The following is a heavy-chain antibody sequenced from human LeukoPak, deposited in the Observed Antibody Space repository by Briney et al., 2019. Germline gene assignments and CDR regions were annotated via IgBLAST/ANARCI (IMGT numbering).Heavy chain of an antibody. J-gene: IGHJ4*02. CDR1: GYXFTDSY. CDR2: IYPNGGAT. Sequence: ASVKVSCKTSGYXFTDSYIHWVRQAPGQGREWMGWIYPNGGATNYAQKFQDRVTLTRDTSISTAYMELSRLTSDDTAVYYCAKDDGGNSFAYWGQGTLVTVSS. D-gene: IGHD4-23*01. CDR3: AKDDGGNSFAY. V-gene: IGHV1-2*02.